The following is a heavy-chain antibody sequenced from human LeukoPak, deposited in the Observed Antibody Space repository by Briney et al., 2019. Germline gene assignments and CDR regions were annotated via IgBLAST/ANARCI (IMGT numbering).Heavy chain of an antibody. CDR1: GDTFSSYA. V-gene: IGHV1-69*05. J-gene: IGHJ4*02. Sequence: ASVKVSCKASGDTFSSYAISWVRQAPGQGLEWMGGIIPIFGTANYAQKFQGRVTITTDESTSTAYMQLSSLRSEDTAGYYCATGVGYSGYGAIDYWGQGTLVTVSS. CDR2: IIPIFGTA. D-gene: IGHD5-12*01. CDR3: ATGVGYSGYGAIDY.